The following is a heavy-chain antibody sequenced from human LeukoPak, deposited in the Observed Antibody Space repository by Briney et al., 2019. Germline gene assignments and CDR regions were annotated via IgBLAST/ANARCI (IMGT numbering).Heavy chain of an antibody. Sequence: GGSLRLSCAASGFTFSDYSMEWVRQAPGKGLEWISYISSTSTTIYYADSVRGRFTTSRDNAKNSLYLQMNSLRAEDTAVYYCARGCGLHLSPAPSYYDSRCGYFDAWGQGTVVTVSS. CDR3: ARGCGLHLSPAPSYYDSRCGYFDA. J-gene: IGHJ4*02. D-gene: IGHD3-22*01. CDR1: GFTFSDYS. CDR2: ISSTSTTI. V-gene: IGHV3-48*04.